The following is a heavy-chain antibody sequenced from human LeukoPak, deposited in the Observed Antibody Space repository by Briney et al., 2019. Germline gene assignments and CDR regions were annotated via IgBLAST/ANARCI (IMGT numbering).Heavy chain of an antibody. V-gene: IGHV1-69*06. Sequence: SVKVSCKASGGTFSSYAISWVRQAPGQGLEWMGRIIPIFGTANYAQKFQGRVTITADKSTSTAYMELSSLRSEDTAVYYCAHYYDSSGYYERYYFDYWGQGTLVTVSS. CDR1: GGTFSSYA. CDR2: IIPIFGTA. D-gene: IGHD3-22*01. J-gene: IGHJ4*02. CDR3: AHYYDSSGYYERYYFDY.